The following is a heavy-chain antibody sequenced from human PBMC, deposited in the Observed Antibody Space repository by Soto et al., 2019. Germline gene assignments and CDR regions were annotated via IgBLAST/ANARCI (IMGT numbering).Heavy chain of an antibody. CDR1: GSTFSKYG. CDR2: IWDDGIRK. J-gene: IGHJ4*02. V-gene: IGHV3-33*01. CDR3: ARDDDNDANALDY. Sequence: PRLSCAASGSTFSKYGMHWVRQAPGKGLEWVALIWDDGIRKVYVDSVKGRFTISRDNSKNTLDLQMNNLRDEDTAVYYCARDDDNDANALDYWGPGTLVTVSS.